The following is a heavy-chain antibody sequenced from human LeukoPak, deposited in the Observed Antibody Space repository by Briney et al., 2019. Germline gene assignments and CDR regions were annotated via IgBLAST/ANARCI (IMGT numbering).Heavy chain of an antibody. J-gene: IGHJ4*02. D-gene: IGHD1-26*01. CDR3: TKREGSISGSYDYFDP. V-gene: IGHV4-4*09. CDR1: GGSISGSY. Sequence: SETLSLTCTVSGGSISGSYWSWIRQPPGQGLEWIAYIHSSGYTNYNPSLKSRVTISVDTSKNQFSLKVTSVTAADTAMYYCTKREGSISGSYDYFDPWGQGTLVTVSS. CDR2: IHSSGYT.